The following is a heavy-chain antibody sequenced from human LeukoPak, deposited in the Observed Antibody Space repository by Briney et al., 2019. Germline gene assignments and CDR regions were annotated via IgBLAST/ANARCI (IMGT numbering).Heavy chain of an antibody. J-gene: IGHJ5*01. CDR1: GDSVSSDSAA. Sequence: SQTLSLTCGISGDSVSSDSAAWNWIRQSPSRGLESLGRTYYRSKWYHDYSVSVKSRITINPDTSKNQFSLQLNSVTPEDTAVYYCARAVAGTEGWFNSWGQGTLVTVSS. D-gene: IGHD6-19*01. CDR2: TYYRSKWYH. CDR3: ARAVAGTEGWFNS. V-gene: IGHV6-1*01.